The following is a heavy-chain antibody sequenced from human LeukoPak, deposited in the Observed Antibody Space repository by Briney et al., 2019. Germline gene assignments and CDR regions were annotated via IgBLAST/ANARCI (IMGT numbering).Heavy chain of an antibody. D-gene: IGHD4-23*01. CDR1: GGSISSSSSY. Sequence: SETLSLTCTVSGGSISSSSSYWDWIRQPPGKGLEWIGCMYYSGSTYYNPSLKSRVTMSVDTSKNQFSLKLSSVTAADTAVYYCARHRSDGGTRTVDYWGQGTLVTVSS. CDR3: ARHRSDGGTRTVDY. CDR2: MYYSGST. V-gene: IGHV4-39*01. J-gene: IGHJ4*02.